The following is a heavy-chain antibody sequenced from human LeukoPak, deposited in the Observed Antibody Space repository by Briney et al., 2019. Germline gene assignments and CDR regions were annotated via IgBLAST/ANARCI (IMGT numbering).Heavy chain of an antibody. V-gene: IGHV1-46*01. Sequence: ASVKVSCMASGYTFTAYYIQWVRQAPGQGLEWMETIRPGDTRTTYAQKFQGRVTMTWDMSTTTGYMELSSLRSEDTAVYYCVREKSGGTYDYWGQGTLVTVSS. D-gene: IGHD3-16*01. CDR2: IRPGDTRT. J-gene: IGHJ4*02. CDR3: VREKSGGTYDY. CDR1: GYTFTAYY.